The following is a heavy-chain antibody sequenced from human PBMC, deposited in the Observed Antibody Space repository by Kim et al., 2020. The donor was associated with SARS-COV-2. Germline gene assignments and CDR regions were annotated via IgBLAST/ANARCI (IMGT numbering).Heavy chain of an antibody. CDR2: ISGSGGST. V-gene: IGHV3-23*01. Sequence: GGSLRLSCAASGFTFSSYAMSWVRQAPGKGLEWVSAISGSGGSTYYADSVKGRFTISRDNSKNTLYLQMNSLRAEDTAVYYCAKDQHDISITIFGVVRRLSGIDYWGQGTLVIVSS. D-gene: IGHD3-3*01. CDR3: AKDQHDISITIFGVVRRLSGIDY. CDR1: GFTFSSYA. J-gene: IGHJ4*02.